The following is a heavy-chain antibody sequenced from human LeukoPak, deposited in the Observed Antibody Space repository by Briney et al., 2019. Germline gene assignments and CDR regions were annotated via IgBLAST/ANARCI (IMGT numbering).Heavy chain of an antibody. CDR2: IYYSGST. D-gene: IGHD5-18*01. Sequence: SETLSLTCTVSGGSISNYYWNWVRQPPGEGLEWVGSIYYSGSTNYNPSLKSRVTISVDTSKNQFSLKLSSVPAADTAVYYCARSLGQYTYGLLGYWGQGTLVTVSS. CDR1: GGSISNYY. CDR3: ARSLGQYTYGLLGY. V-gene: IGHV4-59*01. J-gene: IGHJ4*02.